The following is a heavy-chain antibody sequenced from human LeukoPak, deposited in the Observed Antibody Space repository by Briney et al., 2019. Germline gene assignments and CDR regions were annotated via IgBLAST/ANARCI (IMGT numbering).Heavy chain of an antibody. J-gene: IGHJ4*02. CDR3: TRSKVLDITWWPADY. CDR1: GVSISNSQW. Sequence: SETLSLTCDVSGVSISNSQWWSWVRQPPGKGLEWIGEIYQSGRTNYNPSLKSRVTMSIDKSRNQFSLSLTSVTAADTAVYYCTRSKVLDITWWPADYWGPGILVTVSS. V-gene: IGHV4-4*02. CDR2: IYQSGRT. D-gene: IGHD2-15*01.